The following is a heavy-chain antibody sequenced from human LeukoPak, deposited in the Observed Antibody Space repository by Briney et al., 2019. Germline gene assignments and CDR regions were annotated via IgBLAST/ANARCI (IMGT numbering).Heavy chain of an antibody. CDR1: GYTLTSYD. J-gene: IGHJ6*03. CDR3: ARGAGYCSSTSCYGSYYYMDV. V-gene: IGHV1-8*01. CDR2: MNPNSGNT. D-gene: IGHD2-2*01. Sequence: ASVKVSCKASGYTLTSYDINWVRQATGEGLEWMGWMNPNSGNTGYAQKSQGRVTMTRNTSIITAYMELSSLRSEDTAVYYCARGAGYCSSTSCYGSYYYMDVWGKGTRVTVSS.